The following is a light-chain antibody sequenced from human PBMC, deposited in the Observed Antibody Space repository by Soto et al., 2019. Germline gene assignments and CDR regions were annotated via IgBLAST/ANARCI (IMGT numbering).Light chain of an antibody. Sequence: QSPSNLYGXVGDRVTITFLASQTISSWLAWYQQKPGKAPKLLIYKASTLKSGVRSRFSGSGSGTEFTLTISILQPDDFATYYCKQDISYSEAFGQGTKVDIK. CDR1: QTISSW. CDR2: KAS. CDR3: KQDISYSEA. V-gene: IGKV1-5*03. J-gene: IGKJ1*01.